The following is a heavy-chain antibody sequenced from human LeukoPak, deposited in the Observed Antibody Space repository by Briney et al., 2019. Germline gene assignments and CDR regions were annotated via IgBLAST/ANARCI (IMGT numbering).Heavy chain of an antibody. J-gene: IGHJ4*02. CDR3: ARNRLGVRGAMIGY. CDR2: MNPNSGNT. D-gene: IGHD3-10*01. Sequence: PGASVKVSCKASGYTFTSYDINWVRQASGQGLEWMGWMNPNSGNTGYAQQFQGRVTMARNTSINTAYMELSSLRSEDTAVYYCARNRLGVRGAMIGYWGQGSQVTVST. V-gene: IGHV1-8*01. CDR1: GYTFTSYD.